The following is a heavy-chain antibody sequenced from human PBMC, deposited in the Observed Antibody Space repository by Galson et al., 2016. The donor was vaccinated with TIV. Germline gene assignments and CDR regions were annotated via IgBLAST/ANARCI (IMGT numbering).Heavy chain of an antibody. V-gene: IGHV6-1*01. D-gene: IGHD1-7*01. CDR2: TYYTSKWNT. J-gene: IGHJ6*03. CDR1: GDSVSGNTAA. CDR3: SRGNWNYGMGGAMDV. Sequence: CAISGDSVSGNTAAWNWVRQSPSRGLEWLGRTYYTSKWNTDYAVSVKGRIIIRPDTSMNQVSLQLSSVIPDDTAVYYCSRGNWNYGMGGAMDVWGCGTTVTVSS.